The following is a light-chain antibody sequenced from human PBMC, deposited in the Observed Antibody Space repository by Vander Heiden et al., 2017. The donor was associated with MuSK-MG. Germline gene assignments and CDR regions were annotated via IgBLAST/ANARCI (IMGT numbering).Light chain of an antibody. CDR2: AAS. CDR1: QSISSY. Sequence: DIQMTQSPSSLSASVGDRVTITCRASQSISSYLNWYQQKPGKAPKLLIYAASSLQSGVPSRFSGSGSGTDFTLTISSRQPEDFATYYCQQSYSTPLLTFGGGTKVEIK. CDR3: QQSYSTPLLT. V-gene: IGKV1-39*01. J-gene: IGKJ4*01.